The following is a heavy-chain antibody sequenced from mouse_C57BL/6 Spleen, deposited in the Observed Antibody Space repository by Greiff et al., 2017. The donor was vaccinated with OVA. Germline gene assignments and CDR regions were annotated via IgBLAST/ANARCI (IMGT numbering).Heavy chain of an antibody. CDR2: ISGGGGNT. CDR1: GFTFSSYT. D-gene: IGHD1-1*01. V-gene: IGHV5-9*01. Sequence: EVKLMESGGGLVKPGGSLKLSCAASGFTFSSYTMSWVRQTPEKRLEWVATISGGGGNTYYPDSVKGRFTISRDNAMNTLYLQMSSLRSDDTALYYGAREWPLYGSSYVFDYWGQGTTLTVSS. J-gene: IGHJ2*01. CDR3: AREWPLYGSSYVFDY.